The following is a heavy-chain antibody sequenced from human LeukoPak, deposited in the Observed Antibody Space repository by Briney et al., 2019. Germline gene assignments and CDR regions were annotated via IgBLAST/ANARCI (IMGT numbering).Heavy chain of an antibody. Sequence: GASVKVSCKASGYTFTGYYMHWVRQAPGQGLEWMGRVYPHSGGTIYAQKFQGRVTMTRDTSISTAYMELSSLRSDDTAVYYCARDHAFDGDNWFDPWGQGTLVTVSS. CDR2: VYPHSGGT. D-gene: IGHD3-10*01. CDR1: GYTFTGYY. J-gene: IGHJ5*02. V-gene: IGHV1-2*06. CDR3: ARDHAFDGDNWFDP.